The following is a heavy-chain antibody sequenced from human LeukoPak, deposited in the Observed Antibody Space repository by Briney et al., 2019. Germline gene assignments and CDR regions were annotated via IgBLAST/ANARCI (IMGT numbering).Heavy chain of an antibody. Sequence: GGSLRLSCAASGFTVSSNYMSWVRQAPGKGLEWVSVIYSGGSTNYADSVKGRFTISRDNSKNTLYLQMNSLRAEDTAVYYCARDQGHCSSTSCYSVDYWGQGTLVTVSS. CDR2: IYSGGST. V-gene: IGHV3-53*01. D-gene: IGHD2-2*01. CDR3: ARDQGHCSSTSCYSVDY. CDR1: GFTVSSNY. J-gene: IGHJ4*02.